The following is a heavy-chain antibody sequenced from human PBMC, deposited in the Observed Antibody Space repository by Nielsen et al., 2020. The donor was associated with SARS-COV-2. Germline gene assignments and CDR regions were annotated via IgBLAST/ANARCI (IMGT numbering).Heavy chain of an antibody. CDR2: ISWNSGSI. CDR1: GFTFEDYA. J-gene: IGHJ4*02. D-gene: IGHD3-10*01. V-gene: IGHV3-9*01. Sequence: GGSLRLSCAASGFTFEDYAMHWVRQAPGKGLEWVSGISWNSGSIGYADSVKGRFTISIDNAKNSLYLQMNSLRVEDTAVYYCAKLPTEVVVWFGEFTEYWGQGILVSVSS. CDR3: AKLPTEVVVWFGEFTEY.